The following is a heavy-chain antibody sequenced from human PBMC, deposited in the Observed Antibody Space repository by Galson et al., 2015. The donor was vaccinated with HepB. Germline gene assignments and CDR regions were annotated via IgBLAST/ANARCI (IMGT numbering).Heavy chain of an antibody. D-gene: IGHD3-22*01. V-gene: IGHV3-64*01. CDR3: ARTYYDSTGFSKNWYFDL. CDR2: ISSNGGST. J-gene: IGHJ2*01. Sequence: SLRLSCAASGFTFKNYAMHWVRQAPGKELEYVSTISSNGGSTYYANSVKGRFTISRDNSKNTLYLQMGSLRAEDMAVYYCARTYYDSTGFSKNWYFDLWGRGTLVTVSS. CDR1: GFTFKNYA.